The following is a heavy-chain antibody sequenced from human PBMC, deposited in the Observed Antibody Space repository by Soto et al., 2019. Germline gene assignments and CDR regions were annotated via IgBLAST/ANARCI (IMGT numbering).Heavy chain of an antibody. D-gene: IGHD5-12*01. CDR2: ISAYNGNT. Sequence: QVQLVQSGAEVKKPGASVKVSCKASGYTFTSYGISWVRQAPGQGLEWMGWISAYNGNTNYAQKLQGRVTMTPDTSPSTAYMELRSLRSDDTAVYYCAREIFSLAGYSGTKADFDPWGQGTLVTVSS. J-gene: IGHJ5*02. CDR3: AREIFSLAGYSGTKADFDP. CDR1: GYTFTSYG. V-gene: IGHV1-18*01.